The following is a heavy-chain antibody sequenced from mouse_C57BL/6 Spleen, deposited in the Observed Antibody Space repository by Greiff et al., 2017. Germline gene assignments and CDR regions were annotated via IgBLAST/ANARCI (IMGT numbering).Heavy chain of an antibody. V-gene: IGHV1-81*01. CDR3: ARSNWDWAMDY. D-gene: IGHD4-1*02. CDR2: IYPRSGNT. CDR1: GYTFTSYG. J-gene: IGHJ4*01. Sequence: VKLVESGAELARPGASVKLSCKASGYTFTSYGISWVKQRTGQGLEWIGEIYPRSGNTYYNEKFKGKATLTADKSSSTAYMELRSLTSEDSAVYFCARSNWDWAMDYWGQGTSVTVSS.